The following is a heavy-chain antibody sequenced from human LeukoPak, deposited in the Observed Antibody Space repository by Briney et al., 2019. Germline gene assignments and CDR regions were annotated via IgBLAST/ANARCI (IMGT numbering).Heavy chain of an antibody. CDR3: ARDPFDY. V-gene: IGHV4-34*01. J-gene: IGHJ4*02. CDR1: GGSFSGYY. CDR2: INHSGST. Sequence: SETMSLTCAVYGGSFSGYYWSWIRQPPGKGPEWIGEINHSGSTNYNPSLKSRVTISVDTSKNQFSLKLSSVTAADTAVYYCARDPFDYWGQGTLVTVSS.